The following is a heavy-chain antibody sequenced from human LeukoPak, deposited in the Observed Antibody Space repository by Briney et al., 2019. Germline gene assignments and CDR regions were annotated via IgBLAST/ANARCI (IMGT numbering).Heavy chain of an antibody. CDR1: GDSVSSNSAA. CDR2: TYYRSKWYN. J-gene: IGHJ4*02. CDR3: ARGSSWYMAPQGTFDY. D-gene: IGHD6-13*01. V-gene: IGHV6-1*01. Sequence: SQTLSLTCAISGDSVSSNSAAWNWIRQSPSRGLEWLGRTYYRSKWYNDYAVSVKSRITINPDTSKNQFSLQLNSVTPEDTAVYYCARGSSWYMAPQGTFDYWGQGTLVTVSS.